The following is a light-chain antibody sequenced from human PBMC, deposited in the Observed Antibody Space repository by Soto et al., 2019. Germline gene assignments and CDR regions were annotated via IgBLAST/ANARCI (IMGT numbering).Light chain of an antibody. V-gene: IGKV1-5*01. Sequence: TQSPPNLSATRGERVTLSCRASQSISSCLAWYQQKPGKAPKLLIYDASTLESGVPSRFSGSGSGTDFTLTISSLHPEDFATYDCQQSYSFPWTFGQGTKVDIK. CDR3: QQSYSFPWT. CDR2: DAS. J-gene: IGKJ1*01. CDR1: QSISSC.